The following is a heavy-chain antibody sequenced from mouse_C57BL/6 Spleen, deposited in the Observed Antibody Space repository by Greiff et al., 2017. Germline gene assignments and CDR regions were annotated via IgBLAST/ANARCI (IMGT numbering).Heavy chain of an antibody. D-gene: IGHD1-1*01. CDR2: INPNNGGT. V-gene: IGHV1-18*01. J-gene: IGHJ2*01. Sequence: EVQGVESGPELVKPGASVKIPCKASGYTFTDYNMDWVKQSHGKSLEWIGDINPNNGGTIYNQKFKGKATLTVDKSSSTAYMELRSLTSEDTAVYYCARRSYGMDYWGKGTTLTVSS. CDR3: ARRSYGMDY. CDR1: GYTFTDYN.